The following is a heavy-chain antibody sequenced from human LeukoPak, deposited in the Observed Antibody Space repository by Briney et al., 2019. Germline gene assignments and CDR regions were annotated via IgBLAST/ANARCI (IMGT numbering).Heavy chain of an antibody. J-gene: IGHJ5*02. D-gene: IGHD6-6*01. CDR2: INPNSGGT. V-gene: IGHV1-2*02. Sequence: ASVKVSCKASGYTFTGYYMHWVRQAPGQGLEWMGWINPNSGGTNYAQKFQGRVTMTRDTSISTAYMELSRLRSDDTAVYYCARDFSYSSSRADWFDPWGQGTLVTVSS. CDR3: ARDFSYSSSRADWFDP. CDR1: GYTFTGYY.